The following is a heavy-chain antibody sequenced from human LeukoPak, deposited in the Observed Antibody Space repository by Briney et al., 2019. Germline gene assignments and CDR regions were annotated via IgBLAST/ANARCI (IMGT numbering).Heavy chain of an antibody. CDR3: ARDWKEGSRTTFDY. CDR1: GYTFTSYY. V-gene: IGHV1-46*01. Sequence: ASVKVSCKASGYTFTSYYMHWVRQAPGQGLEWMGIINPTGGSGNYAQKFQGRVIMTRDTSTGTVYMELSSLRSEDTAVYYCARDWKEGSRTTFDYWGQGTLVTVSS. D-gene: IGHD3-10*01. J-gene: IGHJ4*02. CDR2: INPTGGSG.